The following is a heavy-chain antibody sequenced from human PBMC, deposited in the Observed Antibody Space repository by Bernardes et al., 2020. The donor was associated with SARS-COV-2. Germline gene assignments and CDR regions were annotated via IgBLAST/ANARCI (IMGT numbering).Heavy chain of an antibody. Sequence: GGSLRLSCAASGFTFSSYAMSWVRQAPGKGLEWVSAISGSGGSTYYADSVKGRFTISRDNSKNTLYLQMNSLRAEDTAVYYCAKEIFTIVVVPAATGDYWGQGTLVTVSS. CDR3: AKEIFTIVVVPAATGDY. V-gene: IGHV3-23*01. CDR1: GFTFSSYA. CDR2: ISGSGGST. D-gene: IGHD2-2*01. J-gene: IGHJ4*02.